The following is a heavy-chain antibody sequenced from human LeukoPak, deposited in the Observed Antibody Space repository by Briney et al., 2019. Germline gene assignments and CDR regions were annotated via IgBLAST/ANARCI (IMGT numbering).Heavy chain of an antibody. J-gene: IGHJ4*02. CDR1: GYTFTSYY. CDR3: AKGGGSGSYYIFDF. D-gene: IGHD3-10*01. V-gene: IGHV1-46*01. CDR2: INPAGGST. Sequence: ASVKVSCTASGYTFTSYYIHWVRQAPGQGLEWMGIINPAGGSTTYAQKFQGSRLTLTRDTSTSTVYMELSSLRSEDTAVYYCAKGGGSGSYYIFDFWGQGTLVTVSS.